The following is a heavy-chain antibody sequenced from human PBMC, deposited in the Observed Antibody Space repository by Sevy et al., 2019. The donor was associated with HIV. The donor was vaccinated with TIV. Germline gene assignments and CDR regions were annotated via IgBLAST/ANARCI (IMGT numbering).Heavy chain of an antibody. J-gene: IGHJ3*02. V-gene: IGHV2-5*01. Sequence: HIHLSRSGPTLVKPTQTLTLTCTFSGFSLSTSGVGVGWIRQPPGKALEWLTLIYWNDDKRYSPSLKSRLTITKDTSKNQVVLTMTNMDVEDTATYYCAHRRQTGEMKNAFDIWGQGTMVTVSS. D-gene: IGHD7-27*01. CDR1: GFSLSTSGVG. CDR3: AHRRQTGEMKNAFDI. CDR2: IYWNDDK.